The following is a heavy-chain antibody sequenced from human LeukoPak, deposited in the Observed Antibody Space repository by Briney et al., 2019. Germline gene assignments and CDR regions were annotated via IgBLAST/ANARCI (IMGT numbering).Heavy chain of an antibody. J-gene: IGHJ4*02. CDR1: GGSISSGGYY. CDR2: IYHTGST. V-gene: IGHV4-31*03. D-gene: IGHD2-2*02. Sequence: SETLSLTCTVSGGSISSGGYYWSWIRHHPGKGLEWIGYIYHTGSTYNNPSLKSRLTLSIDTSKNQFSLKLSSVTAADTAVYYCARSLCSTSCYRSDYWGQGTLVTVSS. CDR3: ARSLCSTSCYRSDY.